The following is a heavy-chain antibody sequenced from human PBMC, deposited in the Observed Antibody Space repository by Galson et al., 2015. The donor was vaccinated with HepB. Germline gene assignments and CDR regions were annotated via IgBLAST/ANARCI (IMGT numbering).Heavy chain of an antibody. D-gene: IGHD4-23*01. V-gene: IGHV3-33*01. CDR1: GFTFSSYG. Sequence: SLRLSCAASGFTFSSYGMHWVRQAPGKGLEWVAVIWYDGSNKYYADSVKGRFTISRDNSKNTLYLQMNNLRDEDTAVYYCARGTVVSSYDAFDIWGQGTKVTVSS. J-gene: IGHJ3*02. CDR3: ARGTVVSSYDAFDI. CDR2: IWYDGSNK.